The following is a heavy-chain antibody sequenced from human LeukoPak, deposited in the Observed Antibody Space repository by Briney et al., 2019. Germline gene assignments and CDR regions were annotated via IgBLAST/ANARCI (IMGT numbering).Heavy chain of an antibody. CDR1: GASFSSYY. V-gene: IGHV4-59*13. Sequence: SETLSLTCTVSGASFSSYYWNWIRQSPGKGLEWLGNIHYRGTTNYNPSLKSRVTISVDTSKNQFSLKLSSVTAADTAVYYCARADHDFWNGYYTNWGQGELVTVSS. D-gene: IGHD3-3*01. J-gene: IGHJ1*01. CDR2: IHYRGTT. CDR3: ARADHDFWNGYYTN.